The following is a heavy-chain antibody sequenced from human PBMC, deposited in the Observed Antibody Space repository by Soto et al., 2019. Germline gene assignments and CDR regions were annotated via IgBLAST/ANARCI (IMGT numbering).Heavy chain of an antibody. CDR2: IHSDGSS. J-gene: IGHJ6*02. CDR1: GVSITGSY. Sequence: VQLRESGPGLVKPSETLSLSCIVSGVSITGSYWSWVRQPAGKRLEWIGRIHSDGSSNYNPSLNGRLTMSLDRSKNQFSLNLRSVTAADTAIYFCARLFTVTTDYYFGMDVWGRGTTVTVSS. D-gene: IGHD3-10*01. CDR3: ARLFTVTTDYYFGMDV. V-gene: IGHV4-4*07.